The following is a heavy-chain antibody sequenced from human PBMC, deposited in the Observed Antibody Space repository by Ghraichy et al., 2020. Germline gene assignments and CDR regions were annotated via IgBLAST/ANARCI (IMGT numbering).Heavy chain of an antibody. J-gene: IGHJ4*02. V-gene: IGHV3-21*01. CDR3: ARFPLYGGNPQHDY. Sequence: GGSLRLSCAASGFTFSSYSMNWVRQASGKGLEWVSSISSSSSYIYYADSVKGRFTISRDNAKNSLYLQMNSLRAEDTAVYYCARFPLYGGNPQHDYWGQGTLVTVSS. D-gene: IGHD4-23*01. CDR1: GFTFSSYS. CDR2: ISSSSSYI.